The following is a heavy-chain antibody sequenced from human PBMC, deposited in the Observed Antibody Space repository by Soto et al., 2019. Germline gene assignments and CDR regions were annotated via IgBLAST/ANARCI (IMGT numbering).Heavy chain of an antibody. J-gene: IGHJ5*02. CDR2: MNPNSGNT. CDR1: GYTFTIYD. CDR3: ARVPPRGVLRYFDWSEGSYNWFDP. V-gene: IGHV1-8*01. D-gene: IGHD3-9*01. Sequence: GASVKVSCKASGYTFTIYDINWVRQATGQGLEWMGWMNPNSGNTGYAQKFQGRVTMTRNTSISTAYMELSSLRSEDTAVYYCARVPPRGVLRYFDWSEGSYNWFDPWGQGTLVTVSS.